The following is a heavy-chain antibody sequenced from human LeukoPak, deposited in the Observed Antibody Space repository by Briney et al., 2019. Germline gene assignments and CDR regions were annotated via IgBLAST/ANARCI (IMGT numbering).Heavy chain of an antibody. J-gene: IGHJ4*02. D-gene: IGHD1-26*01. CDR1: GDSISSYY. V-gene: IGHV4-4*07. CDR3: AREGGSYRSFDY. CDR2: MYSSGTT. Sequence: SETLSLTCTVSGDSISSYYWSWIRQPAGKGLEWIGRMYSSGTTHYSPSLKSRITMSVDTSKNQFSLRLSFVTAADTAVYYCAREGGSYRSFDYWGQGTLVTVSS.